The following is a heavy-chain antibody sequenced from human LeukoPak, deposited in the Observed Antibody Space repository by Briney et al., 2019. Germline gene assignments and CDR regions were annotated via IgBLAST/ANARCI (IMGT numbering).Heavy chain of an antibody. CDR1: GFTVSSNY. CDR2: IYSGGST. Sequence: PGGSLRLSCAASGFTVSSNYMSWVRQAPGKGLEWVSVIYSGGSTYYADPVKGRFTISRDNSKNTLYLQMNSLRAEDTAVYYCARETTDNAFDIWGQGTMVTVSS. J-gene: IGHJ3*02. D-gene: IGHD4-11*01. V-gene: IGHV3-53*01. CDR3: ARETTDNAFDI.